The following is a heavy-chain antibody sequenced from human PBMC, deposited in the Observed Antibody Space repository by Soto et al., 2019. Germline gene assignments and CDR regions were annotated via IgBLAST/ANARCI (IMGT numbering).Heavy chain of an antibody. Sequence: GGSLRLSCAASRFTFSNYYMSWVRQAPGKGPEWVAYISPSGESIHCAESVKGRFTISRDNGKNSLFLQMGSLRADDSAIYYCTSTVAPGYWGQGTLVTVSS. CDR2: ISPSGESI. CDR3: TSTVAPGY. J-gene: IGHJ4*02. D-gene: IGHD5-12*01. V-gene: IGHV3-11*01. CDR1: RFTFSNYY.